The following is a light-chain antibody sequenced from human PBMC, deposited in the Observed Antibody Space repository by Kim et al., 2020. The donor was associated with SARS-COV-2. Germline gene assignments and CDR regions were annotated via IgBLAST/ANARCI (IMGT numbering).Light chain of an antibody. J-gene: IGLJ3*02. Sequence: PGKTARITCSGDALPKQYAYWFQQKPGQAPVVVIYEDTERPSGIPERFSGSTSGTTVTLTISGVQAEDEADYYCQSSDSSDTFWVFGGGTQLTVL. CDR1: ALPKQY. CDR3: QSSDSSDTFWV. CDR2: EDT. V-gene: IGLV3-25*03.